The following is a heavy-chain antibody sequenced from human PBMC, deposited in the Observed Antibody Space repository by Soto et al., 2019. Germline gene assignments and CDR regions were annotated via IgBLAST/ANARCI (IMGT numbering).Heavy chain of an antibody. V-gene: IGHV4-34*01. Sequence: SETLSLTCAVYGGSFSGYYWSWIRQPPGKGLEWIGEINHSGSTNYNPSLKSRVTISVDTSKNQFSLKLSSVTAADTAVYYCARGLRRRGYSGYDQKRGGAFDYWGQGTLVTVSS. CDR1: GGSFSGYY. CDR2: INHSGST. CDR3: ARGLRRRGYSGYDQKRGGAFDY. D-gene: IGHD5-12*01. J-gene: IGHJ4*02.